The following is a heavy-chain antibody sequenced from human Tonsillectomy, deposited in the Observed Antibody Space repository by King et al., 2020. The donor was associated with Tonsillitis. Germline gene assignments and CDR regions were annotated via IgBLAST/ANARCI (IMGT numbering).Heavy chain of an antibody. CDR3: AKDFTIFGVVITHYFDY. J-gene: IGHJ4*02. V-gene: IGHV3-23*04. D-gene: IGHD3-3*01. CDR1: GFAFANSD. Sequence: VQLVESGGGLVQPGGSLRLSCAASGFAFANSDMNWVRQAPGKGLEWVSSISTSGSSTYYADSVKGRFPISSDNSKNTLYLQMNSLRAEDTAIYYCAKDFTIFGVVITHYFDYWGQGTLVTVSS. CDR2: ISTSGSST.